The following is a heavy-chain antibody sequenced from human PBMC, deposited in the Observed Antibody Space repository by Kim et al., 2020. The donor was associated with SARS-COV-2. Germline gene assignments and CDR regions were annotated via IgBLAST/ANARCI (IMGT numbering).Heavy chain of an antibody. J-gene: IGHJ6*03. CDR1: GGSISSYY. V-gene: IGHV4-59*01. CDR3: ARVYYDFWSGYYPYYMDF. D-gene: IGHD3-3*01. CDR2: IYYSGST. Sequence: SETLSLTCTVSGGSISSYYWSWIRQPPGKGLEWIGYIYYSGSTNYNPSLKSRVTISVDTSKNQFSLKLSSVTAADTAVYYCARVYYDFWSGYYPYYMDFWGKGTTVTVSS.